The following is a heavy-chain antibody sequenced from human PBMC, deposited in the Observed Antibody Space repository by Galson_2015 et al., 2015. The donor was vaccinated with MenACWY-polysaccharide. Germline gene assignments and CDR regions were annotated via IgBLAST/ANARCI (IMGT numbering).Heavy chain of an antibody. D-gene: IGHD1-26*01. V-gene: IGHV3-11*01. CDR3: ARVEKYSGSFYILY. J-gene: IGHJ4*02. Sequence: SLRLSCAASGFSLGACYMRWIRQAPGKGLQWVSWIDKSGRNIYYEDSVKGRFTISRDNARNSLYLQMNILRAEYTAVYYCARVEKYSGSFYILYWGQGTLSPSPQ. CDR2: IDKSGRNI. CDR1: GFSLGACY.